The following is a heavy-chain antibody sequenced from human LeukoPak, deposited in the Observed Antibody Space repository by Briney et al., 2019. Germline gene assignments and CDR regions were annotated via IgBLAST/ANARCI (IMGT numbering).Heavy chain of an antibody. Sequence: SETLSLTCAVYGGSFSGYYWSWIRQPPWKGLEWIGEINHSGSTNYNPSLKSRVTISVDTSKNQFSLKLSSVTAADTAVYYCARYCSSTSCYTQGLDYWGQGTLVTVSS. CDR1: GGSFSGYY. D-gene: IGHD2-2*02. CDR2: INHSGST. CDR3: ARYCSSTSCYTQGLDY. J-gene: IGHJ4*02. V-gene: IGHV4-34*01.